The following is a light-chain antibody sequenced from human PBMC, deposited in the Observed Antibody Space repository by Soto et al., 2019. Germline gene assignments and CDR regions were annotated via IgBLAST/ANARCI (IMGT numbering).Light chain of an antibody. CDR2: GAA. V-gene: IGKV3-20*01. CDR1: QSVNDNH. CDR3: QLYGGSPPMVT. J-gene: IGKJ3*01. Sequence: EVVLTQSPATLSLSPGARATLSCRASQSVNDNHLAWYQQKGGEAPRLLIYGAATRATGVTERFSGSGFGTAYSLIINSREQEDFAVYYCQLYGGSPPMVTFGPGTTVDI.